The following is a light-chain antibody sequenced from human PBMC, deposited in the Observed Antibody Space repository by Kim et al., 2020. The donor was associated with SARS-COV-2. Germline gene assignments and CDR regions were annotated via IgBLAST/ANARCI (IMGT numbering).Light chain of an antibody. CDR2: GKN. V-gene: IGLV3-19*01. CDR1: SLRSYY. J-gene: IGLJ2*01. Sequence: SSELTQDPAVSVALVQTVRITCQGDSLRSYYATWYQQKPGQAPILVIYGKNNRPSGIPDRFSGSSSGNTASLTITGTQAGDEADYYCNSRDSNDNVVFGGGNQLTVL. CDR3: NSRDSNDNVV.